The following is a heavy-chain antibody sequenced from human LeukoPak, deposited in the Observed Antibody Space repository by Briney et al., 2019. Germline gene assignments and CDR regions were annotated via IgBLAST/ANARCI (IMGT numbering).Heavy chain of an antibody. V-gene: IGHV3-13*01. CDR3: ARGKGSMVRGAYDY. CDR1: GFTLTNYA. Sequence: GGSLRLSCAASGFTLTNYAMSWVRQAPGKGLEWVSAIGTAGDTYYPGSVKGRFTISRENAKNSLYLQMNSLRAGDTAVYYCARGKGSMVRGAYDYWGQGTLVTVSS. D-gene: IGHD3-10*01. J-gene: IGHJ4*02. CDR2: IGTAGDT.